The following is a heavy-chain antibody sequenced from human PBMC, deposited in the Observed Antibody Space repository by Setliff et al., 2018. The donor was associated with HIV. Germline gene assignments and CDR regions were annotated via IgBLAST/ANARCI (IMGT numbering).Heavy chain of an antibody. D-gene: IGHD4-17*01. Sequence: SETLSLICTVSGGSISSGSYYWSWIRQPAGKGLELIGRIYISGSANSNASLRSRVMISVDTSKNQFSLRLSSVTAADTAVYYCARLHGDFYFDLWGQGTLVTVSS. V-gene: IGHV4-61*02. J-gene: IGHJ4*02. CDR3: ARLHGDFYFDL. CDR1: GGSISSGSYY. CDR2: IYISGSA.